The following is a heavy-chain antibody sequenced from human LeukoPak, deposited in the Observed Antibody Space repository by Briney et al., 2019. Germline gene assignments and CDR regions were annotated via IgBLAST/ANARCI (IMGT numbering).Heavy chain of an antibody. CDR2: IIPIFGTA. Sequence: SVKVSCKASGGSFSSYAISWVRQAPGQGLEWMGGIIPIFGTAKYAQKFQGRVTITADESTGTAYMELSSLRSEDTAVYYCASGNRYSGYDVSRAFDIWGQGTMVTVSS. V-gene: IGHV1-69*01. D-gene: IGHD5-12*01. CDR1: GGSFSSYA. J-gene: IGHJ3*02. CDR3: ASGNRYSGYDVSRAFDI.